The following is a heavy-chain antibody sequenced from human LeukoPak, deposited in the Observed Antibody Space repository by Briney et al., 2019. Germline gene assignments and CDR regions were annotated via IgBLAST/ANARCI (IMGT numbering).Heavy chain of an antibody. CDR1: GFTFSSYG. D-gene: IGHD6-19*01. V-gene: IGHV3-30*18. J-gene: IGHJ4*02. CDR3: AKTFRGYSSGRYSPFDY. CDR2: ISYDGSNK. Sequence: GGSLRLSCAASGFTFSSYGMHWVRQVPGKGLEWVAVISYDGSNKYYADSVKGRFTISRDNSKNTLYLQMNSLRAEDTAVYYCAKTFRGYSSGRYSPFDYWGQGTLVTVSS.